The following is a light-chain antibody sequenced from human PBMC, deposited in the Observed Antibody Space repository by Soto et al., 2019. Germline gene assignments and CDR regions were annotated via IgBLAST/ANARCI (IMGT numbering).Light chain of an antibody. CDR2: GNS. V-gene: IGLV1-40*01. J-gene: IGLJ2*01. CDR3: QSYDSSLRSSV. CDR1: SSNIGANYD. Sequence: QSVLTQPPSVSGAPGQRVTISCTGSSSNIGANYDVHWYQHLPGTAPKLLIHGNSNRPSGVPDRFSGSKSGTSASLAIAGLQAEDEADYYCQSYDSSLRSSVFGGGTKLTVL.